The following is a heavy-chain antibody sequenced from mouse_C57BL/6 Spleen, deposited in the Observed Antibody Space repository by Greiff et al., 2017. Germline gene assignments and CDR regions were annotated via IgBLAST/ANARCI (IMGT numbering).Heavy chain of an antibody. CDR3: ASSPTVVASMDY. J-gene: IGHJ4*01. Sequence: VKLQESGAELVRPGASVKLSCKASGYTFTDYYINWVKQRPGQGLEWIARIYPGSGNTYYNEKFKGKATLTAEKSSSTAYMQLSSLTSEDSAVYFCASSPTVVASMDYWGQGTSVTVSS. V-gene: IGHV1-76*01. D-gene: IGHD1-1*01. CDR2: IYPGSGNT. CDR1: GYTFTDYY.